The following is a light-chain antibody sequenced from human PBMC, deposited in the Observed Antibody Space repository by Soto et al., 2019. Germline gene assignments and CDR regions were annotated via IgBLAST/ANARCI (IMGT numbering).Light chain of an antibody. CDR2: AAS. J-gene: IGKJ4*01. V-gene: IGKV1-6*01. CDR3: LQDYTYPLT. Sequence: AIPMTQSPSSLSASVGDRVTITCRARQGIRNDLGWYQQKPGKAPKLLIYAASSLHSGVPSRFSGCGSGTDFTLAISSLQPADLATYYCLQDYTYPLTFGGGTKVEIK. CDR1: QGIRND.